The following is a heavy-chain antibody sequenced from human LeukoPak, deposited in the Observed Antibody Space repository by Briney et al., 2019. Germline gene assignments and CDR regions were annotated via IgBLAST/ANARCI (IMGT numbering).Heavy chain of an antibody. Sequence: KPSETLSLTCAVYGGSFSGYYWSRIRQPPGKGLEWIGEINHSGSTNHNPSLKNRVTISVDTSKNQFSLKLSSVTAADTAVYYCARLGYSSPSGVWGQGTTVTVSS. J-gene: IGHJ6*02. D-gene: IGHD6-6*01. CDR3: ARLGYSSPSGV. V-gene: IGHV4-34*01. CDR2: INHSGST. CDR1: GGSFSGYY.